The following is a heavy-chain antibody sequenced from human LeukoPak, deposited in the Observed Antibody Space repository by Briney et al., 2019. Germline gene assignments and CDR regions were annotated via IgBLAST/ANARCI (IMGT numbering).Heavy chain of an antibody. CDR2: MYYSGNS. CDR1: GGSISGYY. V-gene: IGHV4-59*08. J-gene: IGHJ3*02. CDR3: ARPNSGGSSWYDAFDI. D-gene: IGHD6-13*01. Sequence: SETLSLTCTVSGGSISGYYWSWIRQPPGKGLEWIGYMYYSGNSKYNPSLKSRVTISVDTSKNQFSLKLSSVTAADTAVYYCARPNSGGSSWYDAFDIWGQGTMVTVSS.